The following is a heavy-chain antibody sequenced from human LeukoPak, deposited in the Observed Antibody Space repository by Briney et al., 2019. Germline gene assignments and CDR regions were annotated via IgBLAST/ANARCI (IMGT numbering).Heavy chain of an antibody. V-gene: IGHV3-23*01. J-gene: IGHJ4*02. CDR1: GFTFSSYA. D-gene: IGHD3-22*01. CDR3: AKTSYDSSGYYYFDY. CDR2: ISGSGGST. Sequence: GGSLRLSCAASGFTFSSYAMSWVRQAPGKGLEWVSAISGSGGSTYYADSVKGRFTISRDNSKNTLYLQMNSLSAEDTAVYYCAKTSYDSSGYYYFDYWGQGTLVTVSS.